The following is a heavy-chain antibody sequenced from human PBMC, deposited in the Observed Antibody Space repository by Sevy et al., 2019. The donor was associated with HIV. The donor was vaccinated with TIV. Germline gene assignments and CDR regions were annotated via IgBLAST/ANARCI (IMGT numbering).Heavy chain of an antibody. D-gene: IGHD2-15*01. CDR3: ARDKKEGVVVAATTYRRDDRYFDI. Sequence: ASVKVSCKASGYTFTSYYMHWVRQAPGQGLEWMGIINPSGGSTSYAQKFQGRVTMTRDTSTSTVYMELSSLRSEDTAVYYCARDKKEGVVVAATTYRRDDRYFDIRGQGTMVTVSS. V-gene: IGHV1-46*01. CDR2: INPSGGST. CDR1: GYTFTSYY. J-gene: IGHJ3*02.